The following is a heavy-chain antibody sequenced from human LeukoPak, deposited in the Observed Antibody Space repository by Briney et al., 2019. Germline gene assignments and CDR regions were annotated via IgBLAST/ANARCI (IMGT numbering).Heavy chain of an antibody. Sequence: GASMKVSCKVSGYTLAELSMHWGRQAPGKGLEWRGGFDPEDGETIYAQKCQGRVTMTDDTSTDTAYMELSSLRSEDTAVYYCATPREPYYYGMDVWGQGTTVTVSS. CDR2: FDPEDGET. CDR3: ATPREPYYYGMDV. V-gene: IGHV1-24*01. J-gene: IGHJ6*02. CDR1: GYTLAELS.